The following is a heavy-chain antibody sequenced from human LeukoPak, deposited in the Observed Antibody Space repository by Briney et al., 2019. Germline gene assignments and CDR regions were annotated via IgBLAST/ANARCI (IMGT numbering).Heavy chain of an antibody. V-gene: IGHV3-23*01. Sequence: GGSLRLSCAASGFTFSNYVMIWVRQAPGKGLEWVSIIGTSGGDIHYADSVKGRFSISRDNSKNTLFLQMSSLRVDDTAVYYCARDPDWGSGYWGQGTLVTVSS. CDR2: IGTSGGDI. CDR3: ARDPDWGSGY. D-gene: IGHD7-27*01. CDR1: GFTFSNYV. J-gene: IGHJ4*02.